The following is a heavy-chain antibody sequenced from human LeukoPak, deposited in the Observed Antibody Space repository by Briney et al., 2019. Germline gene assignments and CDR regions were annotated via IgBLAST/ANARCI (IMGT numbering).Heavy chain of an antibody. CDR1: GFTFSSHA. J-gene: IGHJ4*02. CDR3: ANEVRPNDY. V-gene: IGHV3-23*01. Sequence: GGSLRLSCVASGFTFSSHAMCWVRQAPGKGLEWVASIDISGGSTYYEDSVQGRFTISRDNSKNTLYLEMNSLRVEDTALYYCANEVRPNDYWGQGTPVTVSS. D-gene: IGHD1-1*01. CDR2: IDISGGST.